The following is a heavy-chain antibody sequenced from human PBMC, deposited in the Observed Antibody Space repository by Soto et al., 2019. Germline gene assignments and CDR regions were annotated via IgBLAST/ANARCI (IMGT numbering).Heavy chain of an antibody. J-gene: IGHJ6*02. CDR3: AKQVAGPHYYYYYGMDV. V-gene: IGHV3-30*18. D-gene: IGHD6-19*01. CDR1: GFTFSSYG. CDR2: ISYDGSNK. Sequence: QVPLVESGGGVVQPGRSLRLSCAASGFTFSSYGMHWVRQAPGKGLEWVAVISYDGSNKYYADSVKGRFTISRDNSKNTLYLQMNSLRAEDTAVYYCAKQVAGPHYYYYYGMDVWGQGTTVTVSS.